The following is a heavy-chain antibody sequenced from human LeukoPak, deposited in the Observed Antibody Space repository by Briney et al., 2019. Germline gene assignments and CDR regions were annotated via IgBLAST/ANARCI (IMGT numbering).Heavy chain of an antibody. CDR3: ARGHCSSTSCYVFVNYYYYGMDV. CDR2: IIPIFGTA. D-gene: IGHD2-2*01. CDR1: GGTFSSYA. J-gene: IGHJ6*02. V-gene: IGHV1-69*13. Sequence: GASVKVSCKASGGTFSSYAISWVRQAPGQGLEWMGGIIPIFGTANYAQKFQGRVTITADESTSTAYMELSSLRSEDTAVYYCARGHCSSTSCYVFVNYYYYGMDVWGQGTTVTVSS.